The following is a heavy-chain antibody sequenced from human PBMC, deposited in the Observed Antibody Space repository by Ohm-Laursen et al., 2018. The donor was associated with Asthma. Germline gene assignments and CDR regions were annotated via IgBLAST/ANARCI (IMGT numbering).Heavy chain of an antibody. J-gene: IGHJ4*02. Sequence: SLRLSCTASGFTFSSYSMNWVRQAPGKGLEWVSSISSSSSYIYYADSVKGRFTISRDNAKNSLYLQMNSLRAEDTAVYYCARENPGGNNDYWGQGTLVTVSS. CDR2: ISSSSSYI. D-gene: IGHD4-23*01. CDR3: ARENPGGNNDY. CDR1: GFTFSSYS. V-gene: IGHV3-21*01.